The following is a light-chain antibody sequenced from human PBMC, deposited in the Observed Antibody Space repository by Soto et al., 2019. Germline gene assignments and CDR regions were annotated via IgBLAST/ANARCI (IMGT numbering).Light chain of an antibody. CDR1: QVISNY. J-gene: IGKJ4*01. CDR3: QKHNSAPL. V-gene: IGKV1-27*01. Sequence: DIQMTQSPSSLSASVGNRVIITCRASQVISNYLAWYQQKPGKVPKLLIYGASTLQSGVPSRFSGSGSGTDFTLSISSLQTEDVANYYCQKHNSAPLFGGGTKVEIK. CDR2: GAS.